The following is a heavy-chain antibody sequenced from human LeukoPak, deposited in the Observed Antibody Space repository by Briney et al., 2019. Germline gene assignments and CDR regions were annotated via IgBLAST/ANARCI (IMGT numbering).Heavy chain of an antibody. V-gene: IGHV3-64D*09. CDR2: ISSSGGST. D-gene: IGHD3-22*01. Sequence: GGSLRLSCSASGFTFSTYAMQWVRQAPGKGLEHVSAISSSGGSTYYANSVKGRFTISRDNSKNTLYLQMSSLRTEDTAVFYCVDYYDRGGYTPPAFDYWGQGTLVTVSS. CDR1: GFTFSTYA. CDR3: VDYYDRGGYTPPAFDY. J-gene: IGHJ4*02.